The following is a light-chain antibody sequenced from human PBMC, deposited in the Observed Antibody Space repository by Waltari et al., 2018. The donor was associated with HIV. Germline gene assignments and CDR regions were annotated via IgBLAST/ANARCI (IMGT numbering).Light chain of an antibody. CDR3: GTWDSSLNTPV. Sequence: QPVLTQPPSVSAAPGRSVTITCSGSTSNIGTNYVSWYQQIPGTAPKLLIYDNNKRPSGIPERFSGSKSATSATLGITGLQTGDEAEYFCGTWDSSLNTPVFGGGSRLTVL. V-gene: IGLV1-51*01. J-gene: IGLJ2*01. CDR1: TSNIGTNY. CDR2: DNN.